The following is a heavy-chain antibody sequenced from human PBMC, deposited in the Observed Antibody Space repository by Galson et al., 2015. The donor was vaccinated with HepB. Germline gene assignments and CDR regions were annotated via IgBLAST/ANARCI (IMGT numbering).Heavy chain of an antibody. CDR2: ISRSGAST. CDR1: GFTFSSNV. J-gene: IGHJ4*02. D-gene: IGHD1-26*01. Sequence: SLRLSCAASGFTFSSNVMSWVRQAPGKGLEWVSAISRSGASTYYADSVKGRFTISRDNSRNTLYLQMNSLRAEDTAVYYCASSNGGSYPFFDHWGQGTLVTVSS. V-gene: IGHV3-23*01. CDR3: ASSNGGSYPFFDH.